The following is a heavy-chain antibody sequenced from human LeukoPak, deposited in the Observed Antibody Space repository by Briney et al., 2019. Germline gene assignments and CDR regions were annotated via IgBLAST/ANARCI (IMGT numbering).Heavy chain of an antibody. Sequence: ASVKVSCKASGYTFTSYGISWVRQAPGQGLEWMGWISAYNGNTNYAQKLRGRVTMTTDTSTSTAYMELSRLRSDDTAVYYCARRRAVGINDYWGQGTLVTVSS. CDR3: ARRRAVGINDY. J-gene: IGHJ4*02. V-gene: IGHV1-18*01. D-gene: IGHD4-23*01. CDR1: GYTFTSYG. CDR2: ISAYNGNT.